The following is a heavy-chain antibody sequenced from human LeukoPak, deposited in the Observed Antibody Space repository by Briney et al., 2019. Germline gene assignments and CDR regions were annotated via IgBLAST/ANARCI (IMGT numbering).Heavy chain of an antibody. D-gene: IGHD4-23*01. V-gene: IGHV3-66*02. CDR2: IYSGGST. CDR3: AKDLSPVVTPNWYFDL. J-gene: IGHJ2*01. Sequence: PGGSLRLSCAASGFTVSSNYMSWVRQAPGKGLEWVSVIYSGGSTYYADSVKGRFTISRDNSKNTLYLQMNSLRAEDTAVYYCAKDLSPVVTPNWYFDLWGRGTLVTVSS. CDR1: GFTVSSNY.